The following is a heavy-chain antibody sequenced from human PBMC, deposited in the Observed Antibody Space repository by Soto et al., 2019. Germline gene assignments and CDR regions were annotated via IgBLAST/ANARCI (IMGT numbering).Heavy chain of an antibody. Sequence: PGGSLRLSCAASGFTFRLYSMNWVRQAPGKGLEWISYMTSDTKTIKYADSVKGRFTITRDNDKNSVYLQMTSLRDEDTAVYYCARSGEGHFDYWGQGTLVTVSS. D-gene: IGHD3-10*01. CDR3: ARSGEGHFDY. V-gene: IGHV3-48*02. J-gene: IGHJ4*02. CDR1: GFTFRLYS. CDR2: MTSDTKTI.